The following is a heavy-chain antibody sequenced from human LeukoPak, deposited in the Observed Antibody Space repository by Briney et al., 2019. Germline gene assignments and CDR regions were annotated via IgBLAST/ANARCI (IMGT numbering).Heavy chain of an antibody. J-gene: IGHJ4*02. CDR3: ARGGSLGY. CDR1: GFTVSSNY. CDR2: ISSSGSAI. V-gene: IGHV3-11*04. D-gene: IGHD6-19*01. Sequence: PGGSLRLSCAVSGFTVSSNYMSWVRQAPGKGLEWVSKISSSGSAIYYADSVKGRFTISRDNAKSTLYLRMNSLRAEDTAVYYCARGGSLGYWGQGTLVTVSS.